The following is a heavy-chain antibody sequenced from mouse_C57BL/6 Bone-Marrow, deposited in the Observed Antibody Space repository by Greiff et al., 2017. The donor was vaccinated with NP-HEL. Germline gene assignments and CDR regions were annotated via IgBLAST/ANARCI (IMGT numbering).Heavy chain of an antibody. Sequence: VQLQQPGAELVRPGSSVKLSCKASGYTFTSYWMDWVKQRPGQGLEWIGNIYPSDSETHYNQKFKDKATLTVDKSSSTAYMQLSSLTSEDSAVYYCARIPLGNYFDYWGQGTTLTVSS. J-gene: IGHJ2*01. D-gene: IGHD4-1*01. V-gene: IGHV1-61*01. CDR2: IYPSDSET. CDR3: ARIPLGNYFDY. CDR1: GYTFTSYW.